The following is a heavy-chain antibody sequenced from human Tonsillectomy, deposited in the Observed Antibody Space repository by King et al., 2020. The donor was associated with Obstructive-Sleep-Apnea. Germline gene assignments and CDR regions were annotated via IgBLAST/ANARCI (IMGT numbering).Heavy chain of an antibody. D-gene: IGHD3-10*01. V-gene: IGHV1-3*01. J-gene: IGHJ4*02. CDR3: ARDQNDRNGDYFDD. Sequence: QLVQSGPEVKKPGASVKVSCKASGYTFTSYAMHWVRQAPGQRREWMGWINAGNGNTKYSQKFQGRVTITRDTSANTAYMELSSLRSEDTAVYYCARDQNDRNGDYFDDWGQGALVTVSS. CDR2: INAGNGNT. CDR1: GYTFTSYA.